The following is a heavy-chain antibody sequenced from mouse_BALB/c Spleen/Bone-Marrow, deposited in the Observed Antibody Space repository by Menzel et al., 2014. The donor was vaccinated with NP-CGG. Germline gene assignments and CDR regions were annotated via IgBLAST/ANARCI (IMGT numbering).Heavy chain of an antibody. CDR3: ASYRYGWYFDV. V-gene: IGHV14-3*02. Sequence: VQLKDSVAELVKPGASVKLSCTASGFNIKDTYLHWVKQRPEQGLDWIGRIDPAVFTKYDPKFQGKATITADTSSNTAYLHLSSLTSEDTAVYYCASYRYGWYFDVWGAGTTVTVSS. D-gene: IGHD2-14*01. CDR2: IDPAVFT. J-gene: IGHJ1*01. CDR1: GFNIKDTY.